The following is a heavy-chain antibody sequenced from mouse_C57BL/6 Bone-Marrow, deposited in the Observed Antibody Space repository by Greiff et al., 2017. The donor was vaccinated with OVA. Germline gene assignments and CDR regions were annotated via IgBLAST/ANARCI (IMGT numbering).Heavy chain of an antibody. Sequence: VQLQQSGPELVKPGASVKISCKASGYTFTDYYMNWVKQSHGKSLEWIGDINPNNGGTSYNQKFKGKATLTVDKSSSTAYMELRSLTSEDSAVYYCARDVTTVVAHWGQGTTLTVSS. D-gene: IGHD1-1*01. CDR3: ARDVTTVVAH. CDR1: GYTFTDYY. V-gene: IGHV1-26*01. J-gene: IGHJ2*01. CDR2: INPNNGGT.